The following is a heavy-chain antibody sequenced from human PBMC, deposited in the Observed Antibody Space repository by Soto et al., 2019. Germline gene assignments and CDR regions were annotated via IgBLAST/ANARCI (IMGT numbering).Heavy chain of an antibody. J-gene: IGHJ4*02. D-gene: IGHD5-18*01. CDR2: IYYSGST. V-gene: IGHV4-30-4*01. CDR1: GGSISSGDYY. Sequence: QVQLQESVPGLVKPSQTLSLTCTVSGGSISSGDYYWIWIRQPPGKGPEWIGYIYYSGSTYYNPSLYRRVTISVETSKNQSPVKLSSVTAADTAVYYCARTSYGYTFYDYWGQGTLVTVSS. CDR3: ARTSYGYTFYDY.